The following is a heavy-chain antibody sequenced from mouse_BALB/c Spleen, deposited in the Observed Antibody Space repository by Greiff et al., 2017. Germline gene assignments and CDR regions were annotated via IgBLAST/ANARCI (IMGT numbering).Heavy chain of an antibody. Sequence: VQLQQPGAELVKPGASVKLSCKASGYTFTSYWMHWVKQRPGQGLEWIGEINPSNGRTNYNEKFKSKATLTVDKSSSTAYMQLSSLTSEDSAVYYCASGGITTRAMDYWGQGTSVTVSS. CDR2: INPSNGRT. CDR3: ASGGITTRAMDY. V-gene: IGHV1S81*02. D-gene: IGHD2-4*01. CDR1: GYTFTSYW. J-gene: IGHJ4*01.